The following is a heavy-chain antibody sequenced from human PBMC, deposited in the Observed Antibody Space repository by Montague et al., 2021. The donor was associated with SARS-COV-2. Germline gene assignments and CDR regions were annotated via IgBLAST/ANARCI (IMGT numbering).Heavy chain of an antibody. CDR3: ARDQNYGMDV. Sequence: SLRLSCAASGFTFSTYGMYWVRQPPGKGLEWVSEIHGRGDGTYFADSVKGRSTISRDNPKNTLYLQMNSLRGEDTAVYYCARDQNYGMDVWGQGTTVIVSS. J-gene: IGHJ6*02. CDR1: GFTFSTYG. CDR2: IHGRGDGT. V-gene: IGHV3-23*01.